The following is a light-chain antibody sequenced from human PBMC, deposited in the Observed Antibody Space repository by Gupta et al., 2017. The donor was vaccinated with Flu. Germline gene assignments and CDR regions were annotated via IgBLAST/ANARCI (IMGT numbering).Light chain of an antibody. V-gene: IGKV1-5*03. Sequence: DIQMTQSPSTLSASVGDRVTITCRASESISPWLAWYQWKPGRAPKLLIYKTSILDSGVPSRFSGSGSGTEFTLTISSLQSDDFGTYFCQQYNTYRRYIFGQGTKVEIK. J-gene: IGKJ2*01. CDR1: ESISPW. CDR2: KTS. CDR3: QQYNTYRRYI.